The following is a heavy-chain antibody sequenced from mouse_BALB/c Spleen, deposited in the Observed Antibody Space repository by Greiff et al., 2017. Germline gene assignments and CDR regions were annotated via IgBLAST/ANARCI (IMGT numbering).Heavy chain of an antibody. D-gene: IGHD2-4*01. CDR3: ARLEGLEGFDY. CDR1: GFNIKDYY. CDR2: IDPENGDT. Sequence: VQLQQSGAELVRSGASVKLSCTASGFNIKDYYMHWVKQRPEQGLEWIGWIDPENGDTEFAPKFQGKATMTADTSSNTAYLQLSSLTSEDSAVYYCARLEGLEGFDYWGQGTTLTVSS. V-gene: IGHV14-4*02. J-gene: IGHJ2*01.